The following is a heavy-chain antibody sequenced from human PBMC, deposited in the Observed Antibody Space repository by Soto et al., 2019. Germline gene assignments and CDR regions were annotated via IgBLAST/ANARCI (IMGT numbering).Heavy chain of an antibody. CDR3: APHVSCSGGSFQYDACAI. Sequence: EVQVLESGGGLVQPGGTLRLSCEGSGFTVSSHAMTWIRQAPGKGPEWVSTVTADGGTYYAESVKGRFAMSRDTSENTMYLQMNSLGAEDTAAYYCAPHVSCSGGSFQYDACAIRGEGAMVTFSS. J-gene: IGHJ3*02. D-gene: IGHD2-15*01. CDR2: VTADGGT. V-gene: IGHV3-23*01. CDR1: GFTVSSHA.